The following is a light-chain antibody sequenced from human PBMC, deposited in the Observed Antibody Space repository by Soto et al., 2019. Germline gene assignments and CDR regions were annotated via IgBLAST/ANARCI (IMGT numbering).Light chain of an antibody. J-gene: IGKJ2*01. Sequence: DIVLTQSPGTLSLSPGERATLSCRASQNVNNNYLAWYQQKPGQAPRLLIRGASSRATGLPDRFSGSGSGTAFTLTISRLEPEDFAVYYCQQYGSSPGTFGQGTKQEIK. CDR2: GAS. CDR1: QNVNNNY. V-gene: IGKV3-20*01. CDR3: QQYGSSPGT.